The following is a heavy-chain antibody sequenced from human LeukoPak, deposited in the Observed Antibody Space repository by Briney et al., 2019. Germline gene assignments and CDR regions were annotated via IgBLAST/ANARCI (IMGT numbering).Heavy chain of an antibody. CDR2: KAYGGRT. CDR1: GGSISTSSHS. J-gene: IGHJ4*02. V-gene: IGHV4-39*07. D-gene: IGHD5-24*01. Sequence: SETLSLTCTVSGGSISTSSHSWGWIRQPPGKGLQWIATKAYGGRTYYNPSLKSRVSISVDTSKSQFSLRLNSVTAADTAVYYCASPRDGSVVWGQGTLVTVSS. CDR3: ASPRDGSVV.